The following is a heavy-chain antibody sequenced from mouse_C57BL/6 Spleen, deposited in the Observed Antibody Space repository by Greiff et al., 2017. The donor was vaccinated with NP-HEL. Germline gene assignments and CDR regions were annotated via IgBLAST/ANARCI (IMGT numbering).Heavy chain of an antibody. CDR2: IDPSDSYT. V-gene: IGHV1-59*01. CDR1: GYTFTSYW. D-gene: IGHD1-1*01. Sequence: QVQLKQPGAELVRPGTSVKLSCKASGYTFTSYWMHWVKQRPGQGLEWIGVIDPSDSYTNYNQKFKGKATLTVDTSSSTAYMQLSSLTSEDSAVYYCARCSDYYGSSYGYFDVWGTGTTVTVSS. J-gene: IGHJ1*03. CDR3: ARCSDYYGSSYGYFDV.